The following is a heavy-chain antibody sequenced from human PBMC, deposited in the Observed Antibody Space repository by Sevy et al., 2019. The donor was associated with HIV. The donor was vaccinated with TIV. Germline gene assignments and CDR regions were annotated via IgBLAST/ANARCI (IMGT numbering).Heavy chain of an antibody. CDR2: IIPIFGTA. D-gene: IGHD3-22*01. J-gene: IGHJ5*02. CDR1: GGTFSSYA. Sequence: ASVKVSCKASGGTFSSYAISWVRQAPGQGLEWMGGIIPIFGTANYSQKFQGRVTITADESTSTAYMELSILRSEDTAVYYCARGPMKYYYDSSGYAPPSTWFDPWGQGTLVTVSS. V-gene: IGHV1-69*13. CDR3: ARGPMKYYYDSSGYAPPSTWFDP.